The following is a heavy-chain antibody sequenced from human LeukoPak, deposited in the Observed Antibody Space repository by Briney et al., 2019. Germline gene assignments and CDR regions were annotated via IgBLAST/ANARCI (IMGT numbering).Heavy chain of an antibody. V-gene: IGHV4-59*01. D-gene: IGHD1-26*01. J-gene: IGHJ6*02. CDR2: IYYSGGT. Sequence: SETLSLTCTVSGGSISSYYWSWIRQPPGKELEWIGYIYYSGGTNYNPSLKSRVTISVDTSKNQFSLKLSSVTAADTAVYYCARMWGELRWELLGPAYYYYYGMDVWGQGTTVTVSS. CDR1: GGSISSYY. CDR3: ARMWGELRWELLGPAYYYYYGMDV.